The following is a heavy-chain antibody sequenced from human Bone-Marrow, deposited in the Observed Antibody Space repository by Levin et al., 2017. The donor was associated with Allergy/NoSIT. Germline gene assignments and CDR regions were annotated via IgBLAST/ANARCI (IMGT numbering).Heavy chain of an antibody. Sequence: GESLKISCAASGFTFSSYGMHWVRQAPGKGLEWVAVISYDGSNKYYADSVKGRFTISRDNSKNTLYLQMNSLRAEDTAVYYCAKGLAYFDWLLSYFDYWGQGTLVTVSS. J-gene: IGHJ4*02. V-gene: IGHV3-30*18. CDR1: GFTFSSYG. D-gene: IGHD3-9*01. CDR2: ISYDGSNK. CDR3: AKGLAYFDWLLSYFDY.